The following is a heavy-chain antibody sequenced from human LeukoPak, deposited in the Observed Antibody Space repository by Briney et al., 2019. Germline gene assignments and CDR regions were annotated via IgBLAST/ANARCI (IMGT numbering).Heavy chain of an antibody. Sequence: ASVKVSCKASGYTFTGYYMHWVRQTPGQELEWMGWINPNSGGTNYAQKFQGRVTMTRDTSISTAYMELSRLRSDDTAVYYCARDLKRGYSSGRYSWGTGSSNDYWGQGTLVTVSS. V-gene: IGHV1-2*02. CDR2: INPNSGGT. J-gene: IGHJ4*02. CDR1: GYTFTGYY. D-gene: IGHD6-19*01. CDR3: ARDLKRGYSSGRYSWGTGSSNDY.